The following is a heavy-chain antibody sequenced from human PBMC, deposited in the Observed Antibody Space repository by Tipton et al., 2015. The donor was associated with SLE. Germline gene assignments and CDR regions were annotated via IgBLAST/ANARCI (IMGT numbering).Heavy chain of an antibody. CDR3: ARGRGSSSSGHY. V-gene: IGHV4-34*01. CDR2: INHSGST. J-gene: IGHJ4*02. D-gene: IGHD6-6*01. Sequence: TLSLTCAVYGGSFSGYYWSWIRQPPGKGLEWIGEINHSGSTNYNPSLKSRVTISVDTSKNQFSLRLSSVTAADTAVYYCARGRGSSSSGHYLGQGTLVTVSS. CDR1: GGSFSGYY.